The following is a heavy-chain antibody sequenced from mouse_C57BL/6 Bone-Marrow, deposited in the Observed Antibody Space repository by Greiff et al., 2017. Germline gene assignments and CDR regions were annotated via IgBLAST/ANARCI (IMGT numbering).Heavy chain of an antibody. D-gene: IGHD1-1*01. J-gene: IGHJ1*03. CDR3: TTMITTVVGYCDV. CDR2: IDPENGDT. Sequence: EVQLQESGAELVRPGASVKLSCTASGFNIKDDYMPWVKQRPEQGLEWIGWIDPENGDTEYASKFQGKATITADTSSNTAYLQLSSLTSEDTAVYYGTTMITTVVGYCDVWGTGTTVTVSS. CDR1: GFNIKDDY. V-gene: IGHV14-4*01.